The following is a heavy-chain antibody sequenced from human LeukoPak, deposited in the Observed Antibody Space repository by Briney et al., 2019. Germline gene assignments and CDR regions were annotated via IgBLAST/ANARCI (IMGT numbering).Heavy chain of an antibody. J-gene: IGHJ2*01. Sequence: PSETLSLTCTVSGGSISSYYWSWIRQPPGKGLEWIGYIYYSGSTNYNPSLKSRVTISVDTSKNQFSLKLSSVTAADTAVYYCASTWEWLVRGYFDLWGRGTLVTVSS. CDR2: IYYSGST. CDR3: ASTWEWLVRGYFDL. D-gene: IGHD6-19*01. CDR1: GGSISSYY. V-gene: IGHV4-59*12.